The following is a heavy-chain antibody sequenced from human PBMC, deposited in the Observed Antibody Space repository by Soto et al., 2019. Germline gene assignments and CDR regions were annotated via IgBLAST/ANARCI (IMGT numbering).Heavy chain of an antibody. Sequence: SETLSLTCTVSGGSISSYYWSWIRQPPGKGLECIGYIYYSGSTNYNPSLQSRVTISVDTSKNKFSLRLTSVTAADTAFYYCTRRYTWNDTNFAPWGPGALLIV. CDR1: GGSISSYY. V-gene: IGHV4-59*08. CDR2: IYYSGST. CDR3: TRRYTWNDTNFAP. J-gene: IGHJ5*02. D-gene: IGHD1-1*01.